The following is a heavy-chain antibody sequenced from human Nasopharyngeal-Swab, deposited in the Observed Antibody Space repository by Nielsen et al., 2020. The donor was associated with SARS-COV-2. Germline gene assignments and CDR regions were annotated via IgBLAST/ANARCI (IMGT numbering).Heavy chain of an antibody. CDR3: ARSITGSSWYLYGMDV. J-gene: IGHJ6*02. D-gene: IGHD6-13*01. Sequence: GESLKISCKGSGYSFTSYWIGWVRQVPGKGLEWMGIIYPGDSDTRYSPSFQGQVTISADKSISTAYLQWSSLKASDTAMYYCARSITGSSWYLYGMDVWGQGTTVTVSS. CDR1: GYSFTSYW. CDR2: IYPGDSDT. V-gene: IGHV5-51*01.